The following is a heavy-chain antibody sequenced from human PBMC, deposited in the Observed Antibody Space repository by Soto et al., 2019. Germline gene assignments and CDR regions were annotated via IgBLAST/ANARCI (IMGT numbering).Heavy chain of an antibody. CDR3: ARGGDDLPLEH. CDR2: ISSSGSTI. D-gene: IGHD1-1*01. V-gene: IGHV3-11*01. Sequence: QVQLVESGGGLVKPGGSLRLSCAASGFTFSDFYMSWIRQAPGKGLEWVSYISSSGSTIHYADFVKGRFTISRDNAAKKSLFLQMNSLSAEDTAVYYCARGGDDLPLEHWGQGTLVTVSS. J-gene: IGHJ4*02. CDR1: GFTFSDFY.